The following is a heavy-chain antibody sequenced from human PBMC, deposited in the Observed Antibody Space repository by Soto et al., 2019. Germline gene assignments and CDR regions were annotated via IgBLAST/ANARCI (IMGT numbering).Heavy chain of an antibody. CDR2: INPNSGGT. CDR3: ARDRQQLEDYYYYGMDV. V-gene: IGHV1-2*04. Sequence: ASVKVSCKASGYTFTGYYMHWVRQAPGQGLEWMGWINPNSGGTNYAQKFQGWVTMTRDTSISTAYMELSRLRSDDTAVYYCARDRQQLEDYYYYGMDVWGQGTTVTVSS. CDR1: GYTFTGYY. J-gene: IGHJ6*02. D-gene: IGHD6-13*01.